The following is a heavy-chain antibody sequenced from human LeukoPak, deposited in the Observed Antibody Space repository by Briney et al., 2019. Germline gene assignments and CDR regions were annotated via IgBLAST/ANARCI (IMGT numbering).Heavy chain of an antibody. D-gene: IGHD2-2*02. CDR1: GLSVSTNY. CDR2: LYSSGSA. Sequence: PGRSLRLSCAASGLSVSTNYMMWVRLAPGKGLECVSILYSSGSAYYADSVKGRFIISRDNSENTLYLQMNSLSAEDTAVYYCASLAGLYPWGRGTLVSASS. CDR3: ASLAGLYP. V-gene: IGHV3-53*01. J-gene: IGHJ2*01.